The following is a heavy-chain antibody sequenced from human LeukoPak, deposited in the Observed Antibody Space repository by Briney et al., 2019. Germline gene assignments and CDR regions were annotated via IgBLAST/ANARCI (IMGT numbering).Heavy chain of an antibody. D-gene: IGHD3-3*01. Sequence: SETLSLTCTVSSGSISSGSYYWSWIRQPAGKGLEWIGRIYTSGSTNYNPSLKSRVTISVDTSKNQFSLKLSSVTAADTAVYYCARGGRDFWSGYYGKYYYYGMDVWGQGTTVTVSS. CDR3: ARGGRDFWSGYYGKYYYYGMDV. CDR1: SGSISSGSYY. CDR2: IYTSGST. V-gene: IGHV4-61*02. J-gene: IGHJ6*02.